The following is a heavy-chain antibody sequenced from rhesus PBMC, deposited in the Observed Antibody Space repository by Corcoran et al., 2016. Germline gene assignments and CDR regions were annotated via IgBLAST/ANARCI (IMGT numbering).Heavy chain of an antibody. Sequence: HVQLQESVPGLVKPAVTLSLTCAVSGAAIRSYCCVWIRQPPGRGLEWIGEITGNSGATYYNAPHKSRVTISKDASKHQFSLNLTAVTAADTAVYYCARSGAPITPGHPHDWYFDVWGPGSPIIISS. CDR2: ITGNSGAT. V-gene: IGHV4-80*01. CDR1: GAAIRSYC. D-gene: IGHD1-38*01. CDR3: ARSGAPITPGHPHDWYFDV. J-gene: IGHJ2*01.